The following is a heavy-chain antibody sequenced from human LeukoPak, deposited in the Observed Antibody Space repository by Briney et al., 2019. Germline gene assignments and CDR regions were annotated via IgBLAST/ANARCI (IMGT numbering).Heavy chain of an antibody. Sequence: ASVKVSCTVSGNSLTELTMNWVRQAGGKGLEWMGGFEPEDGEAIYAQKFQGRVTMTTDTSTSTAYMELRSLRSDDTAVYYCARIRIVVGSNWFDPWGQGTLVTVSS. V-gene: IGHV1-24*01. CDR3: ARIRIVVGSNWFDP. CDR2: FEPEDGEA. D-gene: IGHD3-22*01. CDR1: GNSLTELT. J-gene: IGHJ5*02.